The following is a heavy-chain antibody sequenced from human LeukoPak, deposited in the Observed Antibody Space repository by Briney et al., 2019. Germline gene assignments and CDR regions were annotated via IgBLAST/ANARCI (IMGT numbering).Heavy chain of an antibody. CDR1: GGSFSGYY. D-gene: IGHD2-15*01. Sequence: PSETLSLTCAVYGGSFSGYYWSWIRQPPGKGLEWIGEINHSGSTNYNPSLKSRVTISVDTSKNQFSLKLSSVTAADTAVYYCARGGSDIVAVVAATANWFDPWGQGTLVTVSS. J-gene: IGHJ5*02. CDR2: INHSGST. V-gene: IGHV4-34*01. CDR3: ARGGSDIVAVVAATANWFDP.